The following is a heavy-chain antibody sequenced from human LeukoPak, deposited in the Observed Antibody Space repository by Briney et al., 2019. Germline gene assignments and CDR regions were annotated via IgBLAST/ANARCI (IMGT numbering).Heavy chain of an antibody. CDR1: GFTFSSYS. V-gene: IGHV3-21*01. CDR3: ARDRLGATLDNYFDY. Sequence: GGSLRLSCAASGFTFSSYSMNWVRQAPGKGLEWVSSISSSSSYIYYADSVKGRFTISRDNAKNSLYLQMNSLRAEDTAVYYCARDRLGATLDNYFDYWGQGTLVTVSS. D-gene: IGHD1-26*01. J-gene: IGHJ4*02. CDR2: ISSSSSYI.